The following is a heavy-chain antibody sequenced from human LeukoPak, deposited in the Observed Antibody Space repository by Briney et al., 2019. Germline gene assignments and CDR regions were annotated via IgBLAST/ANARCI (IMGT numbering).Heavy chain of an antibody. J-gene: IGHJ4*02. CDR1: GFTFSSYG. D-gene: IGHD3-22*01. Sequence: PGGSLRLSCAASGFTFSSYGMHWVRQAPGKGLEWVAVIWYDGSNKYYADSVKGRFTISRDNSKNTLYLQMNSLRAEDTAAYYCARDRWEYYYDSSGLYDYWGQGTLVTVSS. V-gene: IGHV3-33*01. CDR3: ARDRWEYYYDSSGLYDY. CDR2: IWYDGSNK.